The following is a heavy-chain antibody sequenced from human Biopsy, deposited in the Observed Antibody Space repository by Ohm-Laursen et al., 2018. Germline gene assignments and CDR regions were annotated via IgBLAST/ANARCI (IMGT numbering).Heavy chain of an antibody. CDR3: ARDYDTSGYYYVS. D-gene: IGHD3-22*01. CDR1: GGSISNNNYY. Sequence: SQTLSLTCTVSGGSISNNNYYWGWIRQPPGKGLEWIGSIFYRGSTYYNPSLKSRINISVDMSKNQFSMKLNFVTAADTAVYYCARDYDTSGYYYVSWGQGTLVTVSS. J-gene: IGHJ5*02. CDR2: IFYRGST. V-gene: IGHV4-39*01.